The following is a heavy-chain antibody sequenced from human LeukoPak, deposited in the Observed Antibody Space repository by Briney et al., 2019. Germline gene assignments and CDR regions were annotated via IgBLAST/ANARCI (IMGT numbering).Heavy chain of an antibody. D-gene: IGHD3-3*02. CDR2: IYSGGNT. Sequence: PGGSLRLSCAVSGFTVSSNYMSWVRQAPGKGLEWVSVIYSGGNTFYADPVKGRFTISRDNSKNTLYLQMNSLRAEDTAVYYCARASIFFYFDYWGQGNLVTVSS. V-gene: IGHV3-66*01. CDR3: ARASIFFYFDY. CDR1: GFTVSSNY. J-gene: IGHJ4*02.